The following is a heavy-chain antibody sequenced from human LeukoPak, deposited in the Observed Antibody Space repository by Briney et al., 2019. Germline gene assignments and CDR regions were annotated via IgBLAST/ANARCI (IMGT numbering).Heavy chain of an antibody. D-gene: IGHD1-7*01. CDR3: AREGGITGTTDY. J-gene: IGHJ4*02. CDR2: INPNSGGT. CDR1: GYTFTGYY. Sequence: GASVKVSCKASGYTFTGYYMHWVRQAPGQGLEWMGRINPNSGGTNYAQKFQGGVTMTRDTSISTAYMELSRLRSDDTAVYYCAREGGITGTTDYWGQGTLVTVSS. V-gene: IGHV1-2*06.